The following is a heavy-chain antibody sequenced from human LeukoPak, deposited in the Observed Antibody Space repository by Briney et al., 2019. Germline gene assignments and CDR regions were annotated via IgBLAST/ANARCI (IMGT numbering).Heavy chain of an antibody. CDR3: ARVQYGSGSCVFDY. CDR1: GFTFSSYA. D-gene: IGHD3-10*01. J-gene: IGHJ4*02. Sequence: GGSLRLSCAASGFTFSSYAMHWVRQAPGKGLEYVSAISSNGGSTYYANSVKGRFTISRDNSKNTLYLQMGSLRAEDMAVYYCARVQYGSGSCVFDYWGQGTLVTVSS. CDR2: ISSNGGST. V-gene: IGHV3-64*01.